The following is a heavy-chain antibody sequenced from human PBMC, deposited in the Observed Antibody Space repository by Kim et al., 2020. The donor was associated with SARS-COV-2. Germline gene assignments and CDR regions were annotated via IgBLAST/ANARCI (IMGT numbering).Heavy chain of an antibody. CDR1: GFTFGDYA. CDR3: AKDMFPLVKYGDPTLGFDP. D-gene: IGHD4-17*01. CDR2: ISWNSGSI. Sequence: GGSLRLSCAASGFTFGDYAMHWVRQAPGKGLEWVSGISWNSGSIGYADSVKGRFTISRDNAKNSLYLQMNSLRAEDTALYYCAKDMFPLVKYGDPTLGFDPWGQGTLVTVSS. V-gene: IGHV3-9*01. J-gene: IGHJ5*02.